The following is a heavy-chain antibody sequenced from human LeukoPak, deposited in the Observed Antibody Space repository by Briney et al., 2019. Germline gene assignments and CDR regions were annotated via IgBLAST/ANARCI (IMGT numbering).Heavy chain of an antibody. J-gene: IGHJ3*02. V-gene: IGHV3-21*01. CDR3: ARGGKYCSGATCYGTFDI. D-gene: IGHD2-15*01. CDR1: GFAFSTYS. Sequence: GGPLRLSCAASGFAFSTYSMGWVRQAPGKGLEWVSSLSGGSDYIYYADSLKGRFTVSRDNAKDSLYLQMNSLRAEDTALYFCARGGKYCSGATCYGTFDIWGQGTMVTVSS. CDR2: LSGGSDYI.